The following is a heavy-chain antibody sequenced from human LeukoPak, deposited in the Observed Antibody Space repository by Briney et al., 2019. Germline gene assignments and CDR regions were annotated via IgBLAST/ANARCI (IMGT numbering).Heavy chain of an antibody. D-gene: IGHD5-24*01. J-gene: IGHJ4*02. Sequence: SQTLSLTCPVSGGSISSGVYYWSWIRQHPGKGLEWIGYIYYSGSTYYNPPLKSRVTISVDTSKNQFSLKLSSVTAADTAVYYCARGVRWLQLSYFDYWGQGTLVTVSS. CDR3: ARGVRWLQLSYFDY. CDR1: GGSISSGVYY. V-gene: IGHV4-31*03. CDR2: IYYSGST.